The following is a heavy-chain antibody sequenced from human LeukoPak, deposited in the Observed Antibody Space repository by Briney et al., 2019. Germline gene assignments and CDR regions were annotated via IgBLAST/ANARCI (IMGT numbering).Heavy chain of an antibody. V-gene: IGHV4-59*08. CDR2: ISYSGST. CDR1: NGSISSYY. J-gene: IGHJ4*02. CDR3: ARALSYSSGWYFDY. D-gene: IGHD6-19*01. Sequence: SETLSLTCTVSNGSISSYYWSWIRQPPGKGLEWIGYISYSGSTNYNPSLKSRVTISVDTSKNQFSLKLSSVTAADTAVYYCARALSYSSGWYFDYWGQGTLVTVSS.